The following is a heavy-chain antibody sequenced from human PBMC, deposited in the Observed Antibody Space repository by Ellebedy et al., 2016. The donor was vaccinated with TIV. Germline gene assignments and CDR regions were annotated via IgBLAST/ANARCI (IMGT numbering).Heavy chain of an antibody. CDR1: GYTFTSYG. CDR3: ARPQGLYYDSSGYYSYYFDY. D-gene: IGHD3-22*01. V-gene: IGHV1-18*04. CDR2: ISAYNGNT. Sequence: ASVKVSXKASGYTFTSYGISWVRQAPGQGLEWMGWISAYNGNTNYAQKLQGRVTMTTDTSTSTAYMELRSLRSDDTAVYYCARPQGLYYDSSGYYSYYFDYWGQGTLVTVSS. J-gene: IGHJ4*02.